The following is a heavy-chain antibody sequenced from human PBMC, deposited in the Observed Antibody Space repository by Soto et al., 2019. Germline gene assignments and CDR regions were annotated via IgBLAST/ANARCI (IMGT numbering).Heavy chain of an antibody. Sequence: GGSLRLSCAASGFTFSSYAMHWVRQAPGKGLEWVAVISYDGSNKYYADSVKGRFTISRDNSKNTLYLQMNSLIAEDTAVYYCASHLAGNIVGASFDYWGQGTLVTVSS. J-gene: IGHJ4*02. D-gene: IGHD1-26*01. CDR1: GFTFSSYA. V-gene: IGHV3-30*04. CDR2: ISYDGSNK. CDR3: ASHLAGNIVGASFDY.